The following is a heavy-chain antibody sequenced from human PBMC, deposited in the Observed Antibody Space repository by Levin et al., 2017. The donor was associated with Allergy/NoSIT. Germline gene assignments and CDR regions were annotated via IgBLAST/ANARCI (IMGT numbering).Heavy chain of an antibody. V-gene: IGHV6-1*01. Sequence: TSETLSLTCAISGDSVSSNSATWSWIRQSPSRGLEWLGRTYHRSRWENDYAVSVKSRISINADTSKNQFSLRLNSVTPEDTAMYYCARAFYQTHFDYWGQGTLVTVSS. CDR1: GDSVSSNSAT. CDR2: TYHRSRWEN. CDR3: ARAFYQTHFDY. D-gene: IGHD2/OR15-2a*01. J-gene: IGHJ4*02.